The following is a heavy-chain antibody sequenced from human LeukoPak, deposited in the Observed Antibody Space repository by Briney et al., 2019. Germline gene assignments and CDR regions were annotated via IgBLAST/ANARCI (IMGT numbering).Heavy chain of an antibody. CDR1: GGSISSSSYY. V-gene: IGHV4-39*07. D-gene: IGHD3-10*01. CDR2: IYYSGST. CDR3: ARDRGITMVRRVTDNYFYYGMDV. Sequence: SETLSLTCTVSGGSISSSSYYWGWIRQPPGKGLEWIGSIYYSGSTYYNPSLKSRVTISVDKSKNQFSLKLSSVTAADTAVYYCARDRGITMVRRVTDNYFYYGMDVWGQGTTVTVSS. J-gene: IGHJ6*02.